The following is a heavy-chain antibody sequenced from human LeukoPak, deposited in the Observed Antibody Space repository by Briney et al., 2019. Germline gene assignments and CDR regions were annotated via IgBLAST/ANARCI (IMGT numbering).Heavy chain of an antibody. CDR3: SRESGPFSPFGF. CDR1: GGSISGTNW. V-gene: IGHV4-4*02. CDR2: ISLRGLT. J-gene: IGHJ4*02. Sequence: PSETLSLTRGVSGGSISGTNWWSWFRQPPGQGLEWIGEISLRGLTNYNPSLRSRLTMSLDESKSQVSLNLTSVTAADTAVYYCSRESGPFSPFGFWGQGTLVSVHS. D-gene: IGHD1-26*01.